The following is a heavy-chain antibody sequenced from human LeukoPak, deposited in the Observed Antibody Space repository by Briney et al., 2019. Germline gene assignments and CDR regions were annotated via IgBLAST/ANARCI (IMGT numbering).Heavy chain of an antibody. Sequence: ASVKVSCKASGYTFTSYAIHWVRQAPGQGLEWMGIINPSGGSTNYAQKFQGRVTMTRDTSTSTVYMELSSLRSEDTAMYYCAKWTTTYLDYWGQGTLVTVSS. V-gene: IGHV1-46*01. J-gene: IGHJ4*02. CDR2: INPSGGST. CDR3: AKWTTTYLDY. CDR1: GYTFTSYA. D-gene: IGHD1-1*01.